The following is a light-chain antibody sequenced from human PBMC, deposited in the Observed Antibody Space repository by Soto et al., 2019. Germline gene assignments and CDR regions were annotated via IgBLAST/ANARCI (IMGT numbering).Light chain of an antibody. J-gene: IGKJ4*01. CDR2: AAS. Sequence: DIQMTQSPCSLSSSFGDRVTLSCRASQGIGSNFVGFQQRPANTPKLLIYAASTLQSGVPSRFSGSGSGTDFTLTISSLQPEDVATYYCQKYNSAPLTFGRGTRVEIK. V-gene: IGKV1-27*01. CDR3: QKYNSAPLT. CDR1: QGIGSN.